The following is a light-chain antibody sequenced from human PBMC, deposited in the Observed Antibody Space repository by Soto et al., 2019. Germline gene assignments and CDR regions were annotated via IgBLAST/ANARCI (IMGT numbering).Light chain of an antibody. V-gene: IGKV1-33*01. J-gene: IGKJ2*01. CDR3: QQFEHLPYT. Sequence: DIQMTQSPSSLSASVGDRVTITCQASQDIANQLNWYQHRSGKAPKLLIYDASTLETGVPSRFSRTESRTNFTFAISSLQPEDIATYFCQQFEHLPYTFGQGTNLEIK. CDR2: DAS. CDR1: QDIANQ.